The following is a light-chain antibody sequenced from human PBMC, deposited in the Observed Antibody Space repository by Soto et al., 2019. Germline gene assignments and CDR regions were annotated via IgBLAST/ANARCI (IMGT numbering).Light chain of an antibody. J-gene: IGKJ1*01. CDR1: QSVSSY. CDR3: QQYNDTPT. Sequence: EIVLTQSPATLSLSPGERATLSCRASQSVSSYLAWYQQKPGQAPRLLIYDASNRATGIPARFSGSGSGTEFTLTISSLQSEDFAVYYCQQYNDTPTFGQGTKVDI. CDR2: DAS. V-gene: IGKV3-11*01.